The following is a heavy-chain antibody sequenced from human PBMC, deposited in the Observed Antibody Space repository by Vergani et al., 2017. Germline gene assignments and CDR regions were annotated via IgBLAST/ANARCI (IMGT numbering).Heavy chain of an antibody. CDR3: AGSDYAQNGFDP. D-gene: IGHD4-17*01. V-gene: IGHV3-11*06. CDR2: ISSSSSYT. Sequence: VQLVESGGGLVQPGGSLRLSCAASGFTFSDYYMSWIRQAPGKGLEWVSYISSSSSYTNYADSVKGRFTISRDNAKNSLYLQMNSLRAEDTAVYYCAGSDYAQNGFDPWGQGTLVTVSS. CDR1: GFTFSDYY. J-gene: IGHJ5*02.